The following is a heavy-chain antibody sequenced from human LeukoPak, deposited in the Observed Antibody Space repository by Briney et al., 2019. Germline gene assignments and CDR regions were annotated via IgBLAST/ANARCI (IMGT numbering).Heavy chain of an antibody. J-gene: IGHJ5*02. Sequence: SETLSLTCTVSGGSISSYYWSWIRQPPGKGLEWIGYIYYSGSTNYNPSLKSRVTISVDTSKNQFSLKLSSVTAADTAVYYCAGYSGAGSESDYYDHRVNWFDPWGQGTLVTVSS. V-gene: IGHV4-59*01. D-gene: IGHD3-22*01. CDR2: IYYSGST. CDR1: GGSISSYY. CDR3: AGYSGAGSESDYYDHRVNWFDP.